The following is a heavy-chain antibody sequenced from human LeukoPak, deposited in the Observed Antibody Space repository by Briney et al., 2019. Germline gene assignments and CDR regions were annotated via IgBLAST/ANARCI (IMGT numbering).Heavy chain of an antibody. Sequence: GGSLILSCAASGFTFDDYAMHWVRQAPGKGLDWVSLISGDGGSTYYAYSVKGRFTISRDNSKNSLYLQMNSLRTEDTALYYCAKDAGGSGSYYSVGYYYYMDVWGKGTTVTVSS. CDR3: AKDAGGSGSYYSVGYYYYMDV. V-gene: IGHV3-43*02. CDR2: ISGDGGST. D-gene: IGHD3-10*01. CDR1: GFTFDDYA. J-gene: IGHJ6*03.